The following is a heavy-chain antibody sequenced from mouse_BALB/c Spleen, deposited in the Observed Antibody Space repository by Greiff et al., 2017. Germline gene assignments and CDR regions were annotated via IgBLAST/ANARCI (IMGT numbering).Heavy chain of an antibody. CDR3: ARGWDGGAY. CDR2: ISSGGSYT. D-gene: IGHD4-1*01. Sequence: EVQRVESGGGLVKPGGSLKLSCAASGFTFSSYAMSWVRQSPEKRLEWVAEISSGGSYTYYPDTVTGRFTISRDNAKNTLYLEMSSLRSEDTAMYYCARGWDGGAYWGQGTLVTVSA. CDR1: GFTFSSYA. V-gene: IGHV5-9-4*01. J-gene: IGHJ3*01.